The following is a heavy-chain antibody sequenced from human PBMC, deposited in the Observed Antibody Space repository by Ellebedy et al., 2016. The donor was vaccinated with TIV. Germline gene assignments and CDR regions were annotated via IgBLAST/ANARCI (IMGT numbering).Heavy chain of an antibody. D-gene: IGHD3-10*01. Sequence: AASVKVSCKASGYTFTSYFMHWLRQAPGQGLEWMGIINPSGGSTSYAQKFQGRVTMTRDTSTSTVYMELSSLRSEDTAVYYCARERSLLWFGELFDYWGQGTLVTVSS. CDR3: ARERSLLWFGELFDY. V-gene: IGHV1-46*01. J-gene: IGHJ4*02. CDR1: GYTFTSYF. CDR2: INPSGGST.